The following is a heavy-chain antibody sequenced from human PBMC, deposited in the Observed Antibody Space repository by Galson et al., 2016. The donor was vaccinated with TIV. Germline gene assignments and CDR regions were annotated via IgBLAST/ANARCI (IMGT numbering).Heavy chain of an antibody. V-gene: IGHV1-69*10. CDR1: GGSFRTYA. CDR3: AMGLIVAAGAVDS. CDR2: IIPILGIV. D-gene: IGHD6-13*01. J-gene: IGHJ4*02. Sequence: SVKVSCKASGGSFRTYAITWVRQAPGHGLEWMGGIIPILGIVNYEQKFQGRVTITADISASPVYMELSSLRSDDTAVYYCAMGLIVAAGAVDSWGQGTLVTVSS.